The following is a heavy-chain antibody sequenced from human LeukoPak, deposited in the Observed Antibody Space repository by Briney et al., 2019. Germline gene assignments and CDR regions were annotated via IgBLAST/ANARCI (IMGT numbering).Heavy chain of an antibody. D-gene: IGHD1-26*01. CDR1: GFTVSSND. V-gene: IGHV3-66*01. J-gene: IGHJ6*03. Sequence: GGSLRLPCAASGFTVSSNDMSWVRQAPGKGLEWVSLIYSGRSTYYADSVKGRFIISRDNSKNTLYLQMNSLRAEDTAVYYCARGEDYMDVWGKGTTVTVSS. CDR2: IYSGRST. CDR3: ARGEDYMDV.